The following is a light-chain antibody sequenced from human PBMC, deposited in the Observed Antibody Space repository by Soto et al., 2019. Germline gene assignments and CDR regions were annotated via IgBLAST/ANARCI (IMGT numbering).Light chain of an antibody. J-gene: IGKJ1*01. V-gene: IGKV1-5*03. CDR3: QHYHSYSEA. CDR1: QTISSW. Sequence: DIPMTQSPSTLSGSVGDRVTITCRASQTISSWLAWYQQKPGKAPKLLIYKASTLKSGVPSRFSGSGSGTEFILTISSLQPDDFAIYYCQHYHSYSEAFGQGTKVELK. CDR2: KAS.